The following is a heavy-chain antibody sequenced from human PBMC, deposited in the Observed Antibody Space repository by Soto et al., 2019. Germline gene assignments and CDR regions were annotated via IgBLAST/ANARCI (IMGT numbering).Heavy chain of an antibody. Sequence: QVQLQQSGPGLVKPSQTLSLTCTVSGGSISYEYYHWTWIRQSPGKGLEWIGYIHYSGSIIYNPSFKSRVTISVDTSKNQCSLQLSSVTAADTAVYFCAIEDDGGDRDYYGLDVWGQGTTVTVSS. J-gene: IGHJ6*02. V-gene: IGHV4-30-4*08. CDR2: IHYSGSI. CDR3: AIEDDGGDRDYYGLDV. CDR1: GGSISYEYYH. D-gene: IGHD2-21*02.